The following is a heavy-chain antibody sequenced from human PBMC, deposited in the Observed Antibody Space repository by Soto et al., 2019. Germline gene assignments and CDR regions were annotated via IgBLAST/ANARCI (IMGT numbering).Heavy chain of an antibody. CDR3: ARVPCSNGRAHFYY. V-gene: IGHV3-30-3*01. CDR2: ISYDGGNK. Sequence: QVQLVESGGGVVQPGRSLRLSCAASGFTFSSYAMHWVRQAPGKGLEWVAVISYDGGNKYYADSVKGRFTISRDNSKNTLYLRMNSLRAEDTAVYYWARVPCSNGRAHFYYWGQGTLVTVSS. J-gene: IGHJ4*02. CDR1: GFTFSSYA. D-gene: IGHD2-8*01.